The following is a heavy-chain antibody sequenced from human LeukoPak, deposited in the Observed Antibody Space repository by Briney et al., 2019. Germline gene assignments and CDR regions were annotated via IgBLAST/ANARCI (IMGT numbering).Heavy chain of an antibody. CDR2: IYYSGST. D-gene: IGHD6-19*01. V-gene: IGHV4-39*01. CDR3: ARHVRYSSGWYYFDY. J-gene: IGHJ4*02. Sequence: SETLSLTCTVSSGSISSSSYYWGWIRQPPGKGLEWIGSIYYSGSTYYNPSLKSRVTISVDTSKNQFSLKLSSVTAADTAVYYCARHVRYSSGWYYFDYWGQGTLVTVSS. CDR1: SGSISSSSYY.